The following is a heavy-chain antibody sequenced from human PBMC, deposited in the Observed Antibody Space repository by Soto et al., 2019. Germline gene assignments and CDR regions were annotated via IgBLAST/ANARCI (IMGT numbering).Heavy chain of an antibody. D-gene: IGHD3-16*01. CDR1: GYSFTSYW. CDR3: VRHNRGSYGASDI. Sequence: GESLKISCKGSGYSFTSYWIGWVRQMPGKGLEWMGIIYPGDSDIRNSPSFQGQVTISADKSNNTAYLQWSSLKASDTAMYYCVRHNRGSYGASDIWGQGTMVTVSS. CDR2: IYPGDSDI. J-gene: IGHJ3*02. V-gene: IGHV5-51*01.